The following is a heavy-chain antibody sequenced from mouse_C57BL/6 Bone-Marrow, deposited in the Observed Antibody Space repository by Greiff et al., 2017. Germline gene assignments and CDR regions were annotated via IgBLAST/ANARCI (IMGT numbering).Heavy chain of an antibody. V-gene: IGHV1-69*01. J-gene: IGHJ2*01. Sequence: VQLQQPGAELVMPGASVKLSCKASGYTFTSYWMHWVKQRPGQGLEWIGEIDPSDSYTNYNQKFKGKSTLTVDKSSSTAYMQLSSLTSEDSAVYYCAREGYGFHFDYGGQGTTLTVSS. D-gene: IGHD2-2*01. CDR3: AREGYGFHFDY. CDR2: IDPSDSYT. CDR1: GYTFTSYW.